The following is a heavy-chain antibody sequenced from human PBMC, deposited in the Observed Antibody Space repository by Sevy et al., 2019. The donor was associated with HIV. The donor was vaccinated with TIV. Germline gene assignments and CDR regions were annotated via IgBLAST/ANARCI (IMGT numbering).Heavy chain of an antibody. D-gene: IGHD6-13*01. CDR2: ISGSGGST. V-gene: IGHV3-23*01. CDR3: AKDVSSSWYFGY. Sequence: GGSLRLSCAASGFTFSSYAMSWVRQAPGKGLEWVSAISGSGGSTYYADSVKGRFTISRDNSKNTLYLQMNSLRAEDTAVCYCAKDVSSSWYFGYWGQGTLVTVSS. CDR1: GFTFSSYA. J-gene: IGHJ4*02.